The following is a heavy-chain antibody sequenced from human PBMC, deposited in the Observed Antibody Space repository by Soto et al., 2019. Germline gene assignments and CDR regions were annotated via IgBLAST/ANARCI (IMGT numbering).Heavy chain of an antibody. CDR3: ARELNTDPTAYYSFAY. CDR1: GYTFTAYG. V-gene: IGHV1-18*01. J-gene: IGHJ4*02. D-gene: IGHD3-9*01. CDR2: VGTANANT. Sequence: ASVKVCKTSGYTFTAYGLAWLRQAPGQRPEWLGWVGTANANTNYAEKFQGRVTMTSDRSTTTTYMELRSLRSDDTAVYYCARELNTDPTAYYSFAYWGQGTLVTVSS.